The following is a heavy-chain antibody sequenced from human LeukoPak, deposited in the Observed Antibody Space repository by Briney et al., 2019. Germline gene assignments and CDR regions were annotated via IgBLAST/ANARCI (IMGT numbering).Heavy chain of an antibody. CDR1: GGTFSSYA. CDR3: APAARHRVEDY. D-gene: IGHD6-6*01. Sequence: SVKVSCKASGGTFSSYAISWVRQAPGQGLEWMGRIIPILGIANYAQKFQGRVTITADKSTSTAYMGLSSLRSEDTAVYYCAPAARHRVEDYWGQGTLVTVSS. V-gene: IGHV1-69*04. CDR2: IIPILGIA. J-gene: IGHJ4*02.